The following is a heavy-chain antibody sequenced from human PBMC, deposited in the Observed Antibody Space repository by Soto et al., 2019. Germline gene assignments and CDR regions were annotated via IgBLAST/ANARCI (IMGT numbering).Heavy chain of an antibody. J-gene: IGHJ6*02. D-gene: IGHD3-22*01. CDR2: IRSKANSYAT. CDR3: TRHNDSSGYYYYYGMDV. Sequence: GGSLRLSCAASGFTFSGSAMHWVRQASGKGLEWVGRIRSKANSYATAYGASVKGRFTISRDDSKNTAYLQMNSLKTEDTAVYYCTRHNDSSGYYYYYGMDVWGQGTTVTVSS. CDR1: GFTFSGSA. V-gene: IGHV3-73*01.